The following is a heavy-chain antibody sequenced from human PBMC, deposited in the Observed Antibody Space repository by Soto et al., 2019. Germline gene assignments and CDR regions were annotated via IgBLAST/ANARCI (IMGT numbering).Heavy chain of an antibody. CDR2: IYNPADT. Sequence: KGLEWIGYIYNPADTRYSPSLKSRVTLSIDPSKDQFSLMLTSVTAADTAVYYCARHNLGYCSGGTCPHYFDYWGQGTLVTVS. V-gene: IGHV4-59*08. CDR3: ARHNLGYCSGGTCPHYFDY. D-gene: IGHD2-15*01. J-gene: IGHJ4*02.